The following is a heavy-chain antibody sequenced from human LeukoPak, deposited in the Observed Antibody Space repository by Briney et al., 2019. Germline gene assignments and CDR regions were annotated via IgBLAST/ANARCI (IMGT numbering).Heavy chain of an antibody. V-gene: IGHV4-59*01. Sequence: SETLSLTCTVSGGSISSNYWSWIRQPPGKGLEWIGYIYYSGSTNYNPSLKSRVTISVDTSKNQFSLKLSSVTAADTAVYYCARDTSYYDSWRGAGYYYMDVWGKGTTVTVSS. D-gene: IGHD3-3*01. CDR3: ARDTSYYDSWRGAGYYYMDV. CDR2: IYYSGST. CDR1: GGSISSNY. J-gene: IGHJ6*03.